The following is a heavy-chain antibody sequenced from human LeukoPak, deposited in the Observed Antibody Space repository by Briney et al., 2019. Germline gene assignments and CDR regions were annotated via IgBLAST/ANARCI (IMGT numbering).Heavy chain of an antibody. J-gene: IGHJ4*02. Sequence: AGGSLRLSCEAPGFTFRSYAMSWVRQAPGKGLEWVSAISGSGGSTYYADSVKGRFTISRDNSKNTLYLQMNSLRAEDTAVYYCAKLKGAVAGPFDYWGQGTPVTVSS. CDR1: GFTFRSYA. V-gene: IGHV3-23*01. CDR2: ISGSGGST. CDR3: AKLKGAVAGPFDY. D-gene: IGHD6-19*01.